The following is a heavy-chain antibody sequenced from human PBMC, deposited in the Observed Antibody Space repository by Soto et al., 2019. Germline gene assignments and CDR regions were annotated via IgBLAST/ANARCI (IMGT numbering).Heavy chain of an antibody. V-gene: IGHV4-59*08. J-gene: IGHJ6*03. CDR2: IYYSGST. CDR3: ARGSTVTPTDYYYYYYMDV. Sequence: SETLSLTCTVSGGSISSYYWSWIRQPPGSGLEWIGYIYYSGSTNYNPSLKSRVTISVDTSKNQFSLKLSSVTAADTAVYYCARGSTVTPTDYYYYYYMDVWGKGTTVT. D-gene: IGHD4-4*01. CDR1: GGSISSYY.